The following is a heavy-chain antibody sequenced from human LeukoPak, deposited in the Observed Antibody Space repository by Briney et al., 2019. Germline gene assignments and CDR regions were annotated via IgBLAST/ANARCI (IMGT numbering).Heavy chain of an antibody. D-gene: IGHD6-19*01. CDR1: GYTFSRYG. J-gene: IGHJ5*02. CDR2: ISAYNGNT. V-gene: IGHV1-18*01. CDR3: ARGVSRRWLVMILTDNWFDP. Sequence: GASVKVSCKASGYTFSRYGISWVRQAPGQGLEWMGWISAYNGNTNYAQKVQGRVTMTTDTSTSTAYMELRSLRSDDTAVYYCARGVSRRWLVMILTDNWFDPWGQGTLVTVSS.